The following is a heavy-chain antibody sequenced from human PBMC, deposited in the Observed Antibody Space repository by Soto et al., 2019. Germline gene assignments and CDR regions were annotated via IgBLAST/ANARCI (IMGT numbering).Heavy chain of an antibody. Sequence: GGSLRLSCAASGFTFSNYAMGWVRQAQGKGLEWVSAIGCGGGSTYYAGSVKGRFTISRDNSKNTLYLQMNSLRAEDTAVYYCAKTTEAVAGTVYGYWGQGALVTVSS. J-gene: IGHJ4*02. CDR3: AKTTEAVAGTVYGY. CDR1: GFTFSNYA. CDR2: IGCGGGST. V-gene: IGHV3-23*01. D-gene: IGHD6-19*01.